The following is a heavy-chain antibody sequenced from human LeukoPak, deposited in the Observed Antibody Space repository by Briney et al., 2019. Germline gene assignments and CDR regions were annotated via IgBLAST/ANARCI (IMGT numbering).Heavy chain of an antibody. Sequence: GRSLRLSCAASGFTFSSYAMHWVRQAPGKGLEWVAVISYDGSNKYYADSVKGRFTISRDNSKNTLYLQMNSLRAEDTAVYYCARDSTYSSGWYWDYWGQGTLVTVSS. J-gene: IGHJ4*02. V-gene: IGHV3-30*04. CDR3: ARDSTYSSGWYWDY. D-gene: IGHD6-19*01. CDR1: GFTFSSYA. CDR2: ISYDGSNK.